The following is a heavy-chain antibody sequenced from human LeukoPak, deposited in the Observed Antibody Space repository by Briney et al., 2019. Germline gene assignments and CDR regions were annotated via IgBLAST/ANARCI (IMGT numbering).Heavy chain of an antibody. CDR3: AREGSGSYSYYFDY. Sequence: GGSLRLSCAASGFTFSDYYMSWIRQAPGKGLEWVSYISSSGSTIYYADSVKGRFTISRDNSENTLYLQMNSLRAEDTAVYYCAREGSGSYSYYFDYWGQGTLVTVSS. D-gene: IGHD3-10*01. CDR1: GFTFSDYY. J-gene: IGHJ4*02. V-gene: IGHV3-11*01. CDR2: ISSSGSTI.